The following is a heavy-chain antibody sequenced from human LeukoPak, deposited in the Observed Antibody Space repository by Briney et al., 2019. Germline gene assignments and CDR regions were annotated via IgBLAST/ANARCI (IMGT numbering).Heavy chain of an antibody. Sequence: GGSLKISRVASEYKLTDYWIGWGRQMSGKGLEWVWVIYPGDSDTTYSPSFQGQVTISADQSISTAHLHWSSRRASDSASVSWGRAYGSGSFDAFDIWGQGTMVTVSS. CDR2: IYPGDSDT. V-gene: IGHV5-51*01. CDR3: GRAYGSGSFDAFDI. CDR1: EYKLTDYW. D-gene: IGHD3-10*01. J-gene: IGHJ3*02.